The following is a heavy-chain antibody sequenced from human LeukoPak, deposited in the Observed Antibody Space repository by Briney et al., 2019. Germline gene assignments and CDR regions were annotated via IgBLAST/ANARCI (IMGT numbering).Heavy chain of an antibody. CDR2: ISSSSSTI. D-gene: IGHD2-8*01. J-gene: IGHJ5*02. Sequence: GGSLRVCCAASGFTFSSYSMNWVRQAPGKGPEWVSYISSSSSTIYYADSVKGRFTISRDNAKNSLYLQMNSLRAEDTAVYYCGRRMVSNFDPWGQGTLVTVSS. V-gene: IGHV3-48*01. CDR1: GFTFSSYS. CDR3: GRRMVSNFDP.